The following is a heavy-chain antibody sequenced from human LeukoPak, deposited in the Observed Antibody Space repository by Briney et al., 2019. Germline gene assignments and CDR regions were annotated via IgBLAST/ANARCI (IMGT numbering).Heavy chain of an antibody. Sequence: PGGSLRLSCAASGFTFNNAWMSWVRQAPGKGLEWVAVISYDGSNKYYADSVKGRFTISRDNSKNTLYLQMNSLRAEDTAVYYCARDLESRYSGSRTEDDYWGQGTLVTVSS. D-gene: IGHD1-26*01. CDR1: GFTFNNAW. J-gene: IGHJ4*02. V-gene: IGHV3-30-3*01. CDR2: ISYDGSNK. CDR3: ARDLESRYSGSRTEDDY.